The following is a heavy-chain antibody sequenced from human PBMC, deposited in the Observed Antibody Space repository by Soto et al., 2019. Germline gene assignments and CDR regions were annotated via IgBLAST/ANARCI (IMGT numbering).Heavy chain of an antibody. Sequence: GGSLRLSCAASGFTVSSNYMSWVRQAPGKGLEWVSVIYSGGSTYYADSVKGRFTISRDNSKNTLYLQMNSLRAEDTAVYYCARAKTHYYGSGSYYNPSSYFYFDYWGQGTLVTVSS. CDR3: ARAKTHYYGSGSYYNPSSYFYFDY. V-gene: IGHV3-53*01. J-gene: IGHJ4*02. CDR2: IYSGGST. D-gene: IGHD3-10*01. CDR1: GFTVSSNY.